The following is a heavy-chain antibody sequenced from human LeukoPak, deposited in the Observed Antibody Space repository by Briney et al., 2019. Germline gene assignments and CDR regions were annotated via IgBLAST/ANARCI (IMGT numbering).Heavy chain of an antibody. Sequence: GRSLRLSCVASGFTFAHYGMHWVRQAPGKGREWVAVIWHDGSSQYYADSVKGRFTISRDNSMNTLYLQMNSLRAEDTAIYYCAKDAQRGFDYSNSLESWGQGTLVTVSS. CDR2: IWHDGSSQ. J-gene: IGHJ5*01. V-gene: IGHV3-33*06. D-gene: IGHD4-11*01. CDR1: GFTFAHYG. CDR3: AKDAQRGFDYSNSLES.